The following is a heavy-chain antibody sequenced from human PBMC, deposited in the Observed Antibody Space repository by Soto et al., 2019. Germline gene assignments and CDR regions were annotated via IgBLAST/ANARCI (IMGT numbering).Heavy chain of an antibody. V-gene: IGHV3-21*01. CDR2: ISSSSYI. D-gene: IGHD1-1*01. Sequence: GGSLRLSCAASGFTFSSYSMNWVRQAPGKGLEWVSSISSSSYIYYADSVKGRFTISRDNAKNSLYLQMNSLRAEDTAVYYCARDLGQLERKTSGSYDYWGQGTLVTVSS. CDR3: ARDLGQLERKTSGSYDY. CDR1: GFTFSSYS. J-gene: IGHJ4*02.